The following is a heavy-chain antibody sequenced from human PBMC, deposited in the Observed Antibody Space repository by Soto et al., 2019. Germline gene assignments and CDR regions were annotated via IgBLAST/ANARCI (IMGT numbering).Heavy chain of an antibody. Sequence: QLQLQESGPRLVKPSETLSLSCTVSGGSISNSSYLWGWIRQPPGKGLQWIGSVSYSGSTYYNPSLKSRVTISADTSKTQSSLRLSSVTAADTAVYHCSRIAVSGPITGFDYWGRGALVTVSS. D-gene: IGHD6-19*01. CDR3: SRIAVSGPITGFDY. V-gene: IGHV4-39*01. CDR2: VSYSGST. CDR1: GGSISNSSYL. J-gene: IGHJ4*02.